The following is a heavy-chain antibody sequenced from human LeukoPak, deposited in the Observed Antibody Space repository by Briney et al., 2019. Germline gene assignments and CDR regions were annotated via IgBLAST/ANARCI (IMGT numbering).Heavy chain of an antibody. Sequence: GGSLRLSCAASGFTFSSYSMNWVRQAPGKGLEWVSSISGSSSYIYYADSVKGRFTISRDNAKNSLYLQMNSLRAEDTAVYYCARPRGNVEMAAIPFDYWGQGTLVTVSS. CDR2: ISGSSSYI. J-gene: IGHJ4*02. CDR1: GFTFSSYS. CDR3: ARPRGNVEMAAIPFDY. D-gene: IGHD5-24*01. V-gene: IGHV3-21*01.